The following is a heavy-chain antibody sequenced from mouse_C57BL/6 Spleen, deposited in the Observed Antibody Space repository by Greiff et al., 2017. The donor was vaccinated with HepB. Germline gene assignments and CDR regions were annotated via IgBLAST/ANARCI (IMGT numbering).Heavy chain of an antibody. D-gene: IGHD1-1*01. CDR1: GFTFSSYT. J-gene: IGHJ1*03. V-gene: IGHV5-9*01. CDR2: ISGGGGNT. CDR3: ARPSYYYGSSSWYFDV. Sequence: EVMLVESGGGLVKPGGSLKLSCAASGFTFSSYTMSWVRQTPEKRLEWVATISGGGGNTYYPDSVKGRFTISRDNAKNTLYLQMSSLRSEDTALYYCARPSYYYGSSSWYFDVWGTGTTVTVSS.